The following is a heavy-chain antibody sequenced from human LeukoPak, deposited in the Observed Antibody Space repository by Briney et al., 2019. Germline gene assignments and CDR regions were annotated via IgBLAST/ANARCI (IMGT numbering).Heavy chain of an antibody. CDR1: GFSLSDYW. CDR3: ARFRGGSYGFGDS. V-gene: IGHV3-74*01. D-gene: IGHD5-18*01. CDR2: INSDGSTT. J-gene: IGHJ4*02. Sequence: SGGSLRLSCAASGFSLSDYWMHWVRQVPGKGLVWVSRINSDGSTTNYADSVEGRFTISRDNAKNTLYLQMNSLRAEDTAVYFCARFRGGSYGFGDSWGQGTLVTVSS.